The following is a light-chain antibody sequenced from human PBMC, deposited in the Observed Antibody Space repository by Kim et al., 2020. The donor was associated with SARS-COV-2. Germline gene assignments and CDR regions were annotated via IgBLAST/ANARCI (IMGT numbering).Light chain of an antibody. CDR1: QRIDAF. J-gene: IGKJ2*01. Sequence: SASVVDRVSITCRASQRIDAFLAWYDQKPGKGPKLLIYRVSSLQSGVPSRFSGGGSETQFTLTISSLQPGDCATYYCLQTSSYPYTCGQGTKLEI. V-gene: IGKV1-5*03. CDR2: RVS. CDR3: LQTSSYPYT.